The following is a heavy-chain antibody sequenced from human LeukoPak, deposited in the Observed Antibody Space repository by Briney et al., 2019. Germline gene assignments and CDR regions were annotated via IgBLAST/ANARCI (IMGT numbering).Heavy chain of an antibody. CDR3: ARVRPSGELGY. CDR1: GGSVSSGSYY. Sequence: PSETLSLTCTVSGGSVSSGSYYWSWIRQPPGKGLEWIGYIYYSGSTNYNPSLKSRVTISVDTSKNQFSLKLNSVTAADTAVYYCARVRPSGELGYWGQGTLVTVSS. D-gene: IGHD3-10*01. V-gene: IGHV4-61*01. CDR2: IYYSGST. J-gene: IGHJ4*02.